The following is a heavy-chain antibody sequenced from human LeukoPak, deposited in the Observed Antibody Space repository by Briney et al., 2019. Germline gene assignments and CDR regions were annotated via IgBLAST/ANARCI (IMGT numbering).Heavy chain of an antibody. V-gene: IGHV4-59*08. CDR3: ARRRAAPGFYYFDY. CDR2: IYYSGST. J-gene: IGHJ4*02. CDR1: GGSISNYY. D-gene: IGHD2/OR15-2a*01. Sequence: SETLSLTCTVSGGSISNYYWTWIRQPPGKGLEWIGYIYYSGSTNYNPSLRSRVTISLDTSKTQFSLRLSSLTAADTAVYYCARRRAAPGFYYFDYWGPGTLVTVSS.